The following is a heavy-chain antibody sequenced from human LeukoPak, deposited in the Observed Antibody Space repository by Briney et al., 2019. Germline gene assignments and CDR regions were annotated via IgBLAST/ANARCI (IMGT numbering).Heavy chain of an antibody. CDR1: GFTVSSKY. Sequence: GGSLRLSCVVSGFTVSSKYMSWVRQAPGKGLEWISVIYNNGDTYYTDSAKGRFTISRDNAKNSLYLQMNSLRAEDTAVYYCARLLAYWYFDLWGRGTLVTVSS. V-gene: IGHV3-53*01. J-gene: IGHJ2*01. D-gene: IGHD5-12*01. CDR2: IYNNGDT. CDR3: ARLLAYWYFDL.